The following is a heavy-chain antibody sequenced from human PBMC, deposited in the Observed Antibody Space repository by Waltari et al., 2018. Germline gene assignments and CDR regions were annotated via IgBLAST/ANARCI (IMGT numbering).Heavy chain of an antibody. Sequence: EVQLVQSGAEVKKPGESLKISCKGSGYYFPTYWIGWVRQMPGKGPEWMGVIYPDDSDTRYNPSFRGQITISADKSISTAYLQWSSLKASDTAIYYCARPRITGTAYFDSWGQGTLVTVSS. D-gene: IGHD1-7*01. CDR3: ARPRITGTAYFDS. J-gene: IGHJ4*02. V-gene: IGHV5-51*01. CDR2: IYPDDSDT. CDR1: GYYFPTYW.